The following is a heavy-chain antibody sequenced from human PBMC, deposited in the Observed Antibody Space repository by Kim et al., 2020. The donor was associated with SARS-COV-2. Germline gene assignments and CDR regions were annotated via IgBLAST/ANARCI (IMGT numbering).Heavy chain of an antibody. Sequence: SKKFLIDSVKGRLTISRDNAKTSVYLPMNRLSAEDTAVYYCARAIAAAGSAWGQGTVVTVSS. CDR2: SKK. CDR3: ARAIAAAGSA. V-gene: IGHV3-7*01. D-gene: IGHD6-13*01. J-gene: IGHJ5*02.